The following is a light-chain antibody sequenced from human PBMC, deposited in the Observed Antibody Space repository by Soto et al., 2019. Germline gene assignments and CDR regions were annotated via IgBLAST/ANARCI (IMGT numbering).Light chain of an antibody. J-gene: IGKJ2*01. CDR2: WAS. Sequence: DIVMTQSPDSLAVFLGERATINCKSSQRVFYSSNNKNYLAWYQQTPGQPPKLLIDWASTRESVVPDRFSGSGSGTAFTLTITSLQADDVAVYYCQQYESTPPTFGQGTKLEIK. CDR1: QRVFYSSNNKNY. CDR3: QQYESTPPT. V-gene: IGKV4-1*01.